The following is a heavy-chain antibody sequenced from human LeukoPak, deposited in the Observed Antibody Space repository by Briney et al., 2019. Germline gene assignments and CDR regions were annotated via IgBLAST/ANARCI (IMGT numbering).Heavy chain of an antibody. V-gene: IGHV3-23*01. Sequence: GGSLRLSCAASGFTFRSYAMSWVRQAPGKGLEWVSAISGSGGSTYYADSVKGRFTISRDNSKNTLYLQMNSLGAEDTAVYYCAKLLNSGRQLETSGSYDHWGQGTLVTVSS. D-gene: IGHD1-26*01. CDR3: AKLLNSGRQLETSGSYDH. CDR1: GFTFRSYA. J-gene: IGHJ4*02. CDR2: ISGSGGST.